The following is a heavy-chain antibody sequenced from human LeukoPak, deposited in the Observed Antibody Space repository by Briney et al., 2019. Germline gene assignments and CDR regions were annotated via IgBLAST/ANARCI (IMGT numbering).Heavy chain of an antibody. Sequence: PGGSLRLSCATSGFTFSNYEMSWVRQTPGKGLEWVSYISSSGSSTYYADSVKGRFTISRDNAKSSLCLQMDSLRAGDTAVYYCAREDGSQLDYWGRGTLVIVSS. CDR3: AREDGSQLDY. V-gene: IGHV3-48*03. CDR1: GFTFSNYE. CDR2: ISSSGSST. J-gene: IGHJ4*02. D-gene: IGHD1-26*01.